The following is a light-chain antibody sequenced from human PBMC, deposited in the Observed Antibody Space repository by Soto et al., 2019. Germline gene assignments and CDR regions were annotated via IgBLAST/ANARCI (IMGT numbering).Light chain of an antibody. CDR3: QQYGSSPWT. J-gene: IGKJ1*01. Sequence: DIQLTQSPSFLSASFGDRVTITCRAIQGISSSLAWYQQKPGEAPKLLIYAASTLQSGAPSRFSGSGYGTDFTLTISRLEPEDFAVYYCQQYGSSPWTFAQGTKVDIK. CDR2: AAS. CDR1: QGISSS. V-gene: IGKV1-9*01.